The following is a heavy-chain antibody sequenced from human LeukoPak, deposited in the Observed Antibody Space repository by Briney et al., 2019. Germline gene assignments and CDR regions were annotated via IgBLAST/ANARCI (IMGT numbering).Heavy chain of an antibody. D-gene: IGHD1-26*01. CDR3: ARRPIVGATPFDY. Sequence: SETLSLTCTVSGGSISSSSYYWGWIRQLPGKGLEWIGSIYYSGSTYYNPSLKSRVTISVDTSKNQFSLKLSSVTAADTAVYYCARRPIVGATPFDYWGQGTLVTVSS. CDR1: GGSISSSSYY. V-gene: IGHV4-39*01. CDR2: IYYSGST. J-gene: IGHJ4*02.